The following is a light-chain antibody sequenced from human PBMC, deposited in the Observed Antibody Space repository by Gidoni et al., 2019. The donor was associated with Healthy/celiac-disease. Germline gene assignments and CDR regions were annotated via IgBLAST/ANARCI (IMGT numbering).Light chain of an antibody. CDR1: QRISIY. CDR3: QQSYSTPWT. J-gene: IGKJ1*01. V-gene: IGKV1-39*01. Sequence: DIQTTQSPSSLSVSVGDRVNINCRASQRISIYLNWYQQKPGVPSRFSGSGSGTDFTLTISSLQPEDFATYYRQQSYSTPWTFGQGTQVEIK.